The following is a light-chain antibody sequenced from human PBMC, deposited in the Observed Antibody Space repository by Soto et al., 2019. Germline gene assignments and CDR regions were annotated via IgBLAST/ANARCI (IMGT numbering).Light chain of an antibody. CDR2: GAS. CDR3: QQSGSSLI. CDR1: QSVSSNF. J-gene: IGKJ4*01. V-gene: IGKV3-20*01. Sequence: EVVLTQSPGTLSLSPGERATLSCRASQSVSSNFLAWYQQKPGQTPRLLIYGASNRDTGIPDRFSGSGSGTDFTLTISRLEPADFAVYYCQQSGSSLIFGGGTKVEIK.